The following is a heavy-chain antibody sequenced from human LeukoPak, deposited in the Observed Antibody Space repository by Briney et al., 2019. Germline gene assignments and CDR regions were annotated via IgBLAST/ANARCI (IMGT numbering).Heavy chain of an antibody. D-gene: IGHD6-19*01. Sequence: ASVKVSCKASGYTFTGYYMHWVRQAPGRGLEWMGWINPYSGGTNYAQKFPGRVTMTRDTSISTAYMELSRLRSDDTAVYYCAREPPQDSSGEFDYWGQGTLVTVSS. V-gene: IGHV1-2*02. CDR3: AREPPQDSSGEFDY. J-gene: IGHJ4*02. CDR2: INPYSGGT. CDR1: GYTFTGYY.